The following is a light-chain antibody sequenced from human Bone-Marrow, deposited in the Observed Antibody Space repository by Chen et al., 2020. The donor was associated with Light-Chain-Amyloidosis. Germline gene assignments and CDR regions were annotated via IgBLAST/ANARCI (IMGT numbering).Light chain of an antibody. CDR1: NIGRKS. CDR2: DAR. CDR3: QVWDVNSAHVV. V-gene: IGLV3-21*03. Sequence: SYVLTQPPPVSVAPGKTARITCGGDNIGRKSVHWYQQKSGQAPVLVVQDARDRPSGIPERFSGSNSGNTATLTISRVEAGDEADYYCQVWDVNSAHVVFGGGTKLTVL. J-gene: IGLJ2*01.